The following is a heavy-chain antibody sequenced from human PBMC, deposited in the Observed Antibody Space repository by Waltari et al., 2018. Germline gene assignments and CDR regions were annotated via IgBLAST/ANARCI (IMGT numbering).Heavy chain of an antibody. Sequence: QVQLVQSGTELKKPGASVQVSCKASGYTFANYNINWVRQATGQGLEWMGWMNPISGNTFYAQRFQGRVTMTRDTSGSTAYIELSSLRSEDTAMYYCARVLDSRSGFDYWGQGTLVTVSS. J-gene: IGHJ4*02. V-gene: IGHV1-8*02. D-gene: IGHD6-13*01. CDR3: ARVLDSRSGFDY. CDR2: MNPISGNT. CDR1: GYTFANYN.